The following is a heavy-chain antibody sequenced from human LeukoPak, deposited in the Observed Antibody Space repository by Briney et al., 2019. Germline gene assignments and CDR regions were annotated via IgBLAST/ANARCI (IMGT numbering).Heavy chain of an antibody. V-gene: IGHV4-34*01. Sequence: SETLSLTCAVYGGSFSGYYWSWIRQPPGKGLEWIGEINHSGSTNYNPSLKSRVTISVDTSKNQFSLKLSSVTAADTAVYYCARAPGYSSSWYGVWFDPWGQGTLVTVSS. CDR2: INHSGST. CDR1: GGSFSGYY. J-gene: IGHJ5*02. CDR3: ARAPGYSSSWYGVWFDP. D-gene: IGHD6-13*01.